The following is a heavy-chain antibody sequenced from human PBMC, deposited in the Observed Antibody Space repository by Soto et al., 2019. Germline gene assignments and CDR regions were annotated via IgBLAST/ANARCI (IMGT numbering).Heavy chain of an antibody. CDR1: CGSISSYY. V-gene: IGHV4-59*01. CDR3: ARAGIDYGGNSFDYYYYGMDV. CDR2: IYYSGST. D-gene: IGHD4-17*01. Sequence: ETLSLTCTVSCGSISSYYWIWIWQPPGKGLEWIGYIYYSGSTNYNPSLKSRVTISVDTSKNQFSLKLSSVTAADTAVYYCARAGIDYGGNSFDYYYYGMDVWGQGTTVTVSS. J-gene: IGHJ6*02.